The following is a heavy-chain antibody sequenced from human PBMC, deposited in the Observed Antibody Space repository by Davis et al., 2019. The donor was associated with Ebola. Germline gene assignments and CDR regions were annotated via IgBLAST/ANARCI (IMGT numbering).Heavy chain of an antibody. CDR1: GGYISSTSNY. V-gene: IGHV4-39*01. J-gene: IGHJ4*02. CDR3: ATYNPNRRYLDF. D-gene: IGHD1-14*01. CDR2: IFYGKTT. Sequence: WGSLRLSCTVSGGYISSTSNYWVWIRQPPGKRLEWIGSIFYGKTTFYNPSLESRATTSVDSSKNQFTLNLKSVTAADTALYFCATYNPNRRYLDFWGRGTLVTVSS.